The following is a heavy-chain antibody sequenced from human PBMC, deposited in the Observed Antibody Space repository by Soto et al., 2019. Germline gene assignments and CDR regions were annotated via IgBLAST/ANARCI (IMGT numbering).Heavy chain of an antibody. Sequence: GGSLRLSCAASGFTFSSYSMNWVRQAPRKELEWVSYISSSSSTIYYADSVKGRFTISRNNAKNSLYLQMNSLRAEDTAVYYCARDPILTGYYSHFDYWGQGTLVTVSS. CDR2: ISSSSSTI. D-gene: IGHD3-9*01. J-gene: IGHJ4*02. CDR3: ARDPILTGYYSHFDY. CDR1: GFTFSSYS. V-gene: IGHV3-48*01.